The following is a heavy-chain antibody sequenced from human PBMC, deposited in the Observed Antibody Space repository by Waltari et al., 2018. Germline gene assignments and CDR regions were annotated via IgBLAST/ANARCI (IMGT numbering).Heavy chain of an antibody. Sequence: QVQLVQSGAEVKKPGSSVKVSCKASGGTFSSYAIRWVRQAPGQGLAWMGGIIPIFGTANYAQKFQGRVTITTDESTSTAYMELSSLRSEDTAVYYCALPVTGAYCGGDCYAPWFDPWGQGTLVTVSS. CDR1: GGTFSSYA. D-gene: IGHD2-21*01. V-gene: IGHV1-69*05. CDR3: ALPVTGAYCGGDCYAPWFDP. CDR2: IIPIFGTA. J-gene: IGHJ5*02.